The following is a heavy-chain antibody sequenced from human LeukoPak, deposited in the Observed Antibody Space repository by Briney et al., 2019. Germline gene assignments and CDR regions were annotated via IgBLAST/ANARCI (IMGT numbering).Heavy chain of an antibody. D-gene: IGHD6-6*01. J-gene: IGHJ5*02. CDR3: AKAARRGDWFDP. V-gene: IGHV1-69*05. CDR1: GYTFTSYA. CDR2: IIPIFGTA. Sequence: ASVKVSCKASGYTFTSYAISWVRQAPGQGLEWMGGIIPIFGTANYAQKFQGRVTITTDESTSTAYMELSSLRSEDTAVYYCAKAARRGDWFDPWGQGTLVTVSS.